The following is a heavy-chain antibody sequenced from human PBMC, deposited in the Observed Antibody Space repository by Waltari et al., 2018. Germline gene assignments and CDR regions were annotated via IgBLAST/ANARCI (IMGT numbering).Heavy chain of an antibody. Sequence: EVQLVQSGAEGKKHGATVKISCKVSGYTFPDYYLHWVQQAPGKGLEWMGLVDPEDGETIYAEKFQGRVTITADTSTDTAYMELSSLRSEDTAVYYCATEDIAAADGWFDPWGQGTLVTVSS. V-gene: IGHV1-69-2*01. D-gene: IGHD6-13*01. CDR1: GYTFPDYY. CDR2: VDPEDGET. J-gene: IGHJ5*02. CDR3: ATEDIAAADGWFDP.